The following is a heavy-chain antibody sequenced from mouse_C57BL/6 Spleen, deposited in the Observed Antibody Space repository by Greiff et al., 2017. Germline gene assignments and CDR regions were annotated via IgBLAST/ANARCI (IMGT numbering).Heavy chain of an antibody. CDR1: GYAFTNYL. CDR3: ARDSNYPFAY. Sequence: QVQLKQSGAELVRPGTSVKVSCKASGYAFTNYLIEWVKQRPGQGLEWIGVINPGSGGTNYNEKFKGKATLTADKSSSTAYMQLSSLTSEDSAVYFCARDSNYPFAYWGQGTLVTVSA. J-gene: IGHJ3*01. CDR2: INPGSGGT. V-gene: IGHV1-54*01. D-gene: IGHD2-5*01.